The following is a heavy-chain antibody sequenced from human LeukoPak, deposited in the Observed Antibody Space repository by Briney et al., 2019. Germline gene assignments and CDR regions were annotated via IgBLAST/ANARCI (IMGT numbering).Heavy chain of an antibody. CDR3: ARGYDYLYAEYFQH. J-gene: IGHJ1*01. CDR2: MNPNSGNT. Sequence: GASVKVSCKASGYPFTSYDINWVRPATGQGLEWMGWMNPNSGNTGYAQKFQGRVTMTRNTSISTAYMELSSLRSEDTAVYYCARGYDYLYAEYFQHWGQGTLVTVSS. D-gene: IGHD4-11*01. CDR1: GYPFTSYD. V-gene: IGHV1-8*01.